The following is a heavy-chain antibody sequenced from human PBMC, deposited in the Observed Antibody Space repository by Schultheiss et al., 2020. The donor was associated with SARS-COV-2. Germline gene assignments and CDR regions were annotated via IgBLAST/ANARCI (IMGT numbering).Heavy chain of an antibody. J-gene: IGHJ4*02. CDR1: GYSISSGYY. Sequence: SQTLSLTCAVSGYSISSGYYWSWIRQPPGKGLEWIGEINHSGSTNYNPSLKSRVTISVDTSKNQFSLKLSSVTAADTAVYYCARERNGWLRLGYFDYWGQGTLVTVSS. V-gene: IGHV4-38-2*02. D-gene: IGHD5-12*01. CDR3: ARERNGWLRLGYFDY. CDR2: INHSGST.